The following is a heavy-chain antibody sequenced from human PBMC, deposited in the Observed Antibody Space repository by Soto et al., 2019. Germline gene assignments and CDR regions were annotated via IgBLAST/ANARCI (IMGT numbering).Heavy chain of an antibody. D-gene: IGHD2-15*01. CDR2: ISGSSTIT. CDR3: ARYCVSGSCHPYLPMDV. CDR1: GFTFSTYV. V-gene: IGHV3-23*01. Sequence: GGSLRLSCAASGFTFSTYVMSWVRQAPGRGLEWVSVISGSSTITYYEDSVKGRFTISRDNPKNTLYLQMNSLRAEDTALYYCARYCVSGSCHPYLPMDVWGQGTTVTISS. J-gene: IGHJ6*02.